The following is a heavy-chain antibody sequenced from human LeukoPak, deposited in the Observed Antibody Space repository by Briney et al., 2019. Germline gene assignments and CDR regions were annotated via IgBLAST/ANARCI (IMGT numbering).Heavy chain of an antibody. J-gene: IGHJ2*01. D-gene: IGHD3-22*01. CDR3: ARARYYDSSGYQVWYFDL. V-gene: IGHV4-59*11. CDR1: GGSISNHY. Sequence: SETLSLTCTVSGGSISNHYWNWIRQPPGKGLEWIASIYYSGSTNYNPSLKSRVTISVDKSKNQFSLKLSSVTAADTAVYYCARARYYDSSGYQVWYFDLWGRGTLVTVSS. CDR2: IYYSGST.